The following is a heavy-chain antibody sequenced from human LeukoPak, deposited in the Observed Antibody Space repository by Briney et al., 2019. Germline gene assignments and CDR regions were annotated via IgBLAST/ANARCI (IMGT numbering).Heavy chain of an antibody. J-gene: IGHJ3*02. CDR3: ARAVGGDAFDI. Sequence: PSETLSLTCAVYGGSFSGYYWSWIRQPPGKGLEWIGYIYYSGSTNYNPSLKSRVTISVDTSKNQFSLKLSSVTAADTAVYYCARAVGGDAFDIWGQGTMVTVSS. V-gene: IGHV4-59*01. CDR2: IYYSGST. CDR1: GGSFSGYY. D-gene: IGHD2-15*01.